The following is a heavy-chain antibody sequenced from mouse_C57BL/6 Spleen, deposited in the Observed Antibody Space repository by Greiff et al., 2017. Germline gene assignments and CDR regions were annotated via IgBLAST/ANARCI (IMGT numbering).Heavy chain of an antibody. V-gene: IGHV1-64*01. CDR1: GYTFTSYW. CDR2: IHPNSGST. J-gene: IGHJ4*01. CDR3: ARPFYYAMDY. Sequence: VQLQQPGAELVKPGASVTLSCKASGYTFTSYWMHWVKQRPGQGLEWIGMIHPNSGSTNYNEKFKSKATLTVDKSSSTAYMQLSSLTSEDSAVYYCARPFYYAMDYWGQGTSVTVSS.